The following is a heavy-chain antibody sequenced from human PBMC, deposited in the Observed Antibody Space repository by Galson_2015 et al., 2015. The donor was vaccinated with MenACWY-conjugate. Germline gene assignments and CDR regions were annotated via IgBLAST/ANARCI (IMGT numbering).Heavy chain of an antibody. V-gene: IGHV3-23*01. CDR1: GFTFSSYA. CDR2: ISDSGGGT. Sequence: SLRLSCAASGFTFSSYAMGWVRQTPGKGLDWVSGISDSGGGTSYADSVKGRFTFSRDNSKNTLYLQMNSPRAEDTAVYYCAKGSRQLGTYYFDYWGQGTLVTVSS. D-gene: IGHD6-13*01. CDR3: AKGSRQLGTYYFDY. J-gene: IGHJ4*02.